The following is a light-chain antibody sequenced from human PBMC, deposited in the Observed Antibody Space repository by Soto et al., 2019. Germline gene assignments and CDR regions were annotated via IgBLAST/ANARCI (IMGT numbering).Light chain of an antibody. CDR1: QSISSY. J-gene: IGKJ3*01. V-gene: IGKV1-39*01. CDR3: QQSYSTPGT. CDR2: AAS. Sequence: DIPMTQSPSSLPASVGDRVTITCRASQSISSYLNWYQQKPGKAPKLLIYAASSLQSGVPSRFSGSGSGTDFTLTISSLQPEDFATYYCQQSYSTPGTFGPGTKVDIK.